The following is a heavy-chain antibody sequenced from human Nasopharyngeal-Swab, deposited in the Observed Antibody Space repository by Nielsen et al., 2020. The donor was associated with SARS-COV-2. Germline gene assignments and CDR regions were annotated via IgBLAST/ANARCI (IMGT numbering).Heavy chain of an antibody. CDR3: ARRGTSGWFHDY. Sequence: GESLKISCAASGFTVSSNYMSWVRQAPGKGLEWVSLIYSGGSTYYADSVKGRFTISRDNSKNTLYLQMNSLRAEDTAVYYCARRGTSGWFHDYWGQGTLVTVSS. CDR2: IYSGGST. V-gene: IGHV3-53*01. J-gene: IGHJ4*02. D-gene: IGHD6-19*01. CDR1: GFTVSSNY.